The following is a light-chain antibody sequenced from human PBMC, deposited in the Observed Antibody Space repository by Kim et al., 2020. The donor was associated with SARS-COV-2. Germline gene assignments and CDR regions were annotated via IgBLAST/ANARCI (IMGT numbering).Light chain of an antibody. V-gene: IGLV6-57*02. Sequence: GKTVTTSCTGSSGSIAASYVQWYQQRPGSVPTIVIYEDNQRPSGVPDRFSGSIDSSSNSAFLTISGLKTEDEADYYCQSYDSRSVVFGGGTQLTVL. CDR1: SGSIAASY. CDR3: QSYDSRSVV. J-gene: IGLJ2*01. CDR2: EDN.